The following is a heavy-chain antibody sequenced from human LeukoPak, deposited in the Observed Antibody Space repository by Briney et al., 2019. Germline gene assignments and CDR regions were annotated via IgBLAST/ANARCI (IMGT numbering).Heavy chain of an antibody. CDR2: IYTSGST. Sequence: SETLSLTCTVSGGSISSYYWSWIRQPPGKGLEWIGYIYTSGSTNYNPSLKSRVTISVDTSKNQFSLKLSSVTAADTAVYYCASKDGSNSFDYWGQGTLVTVSS. D-gene: IGHD5-24*01. J-gene: IGHJ4*02. CDR3: ASKDGSNSFDY. CDR1: GGSISSYY. V-gene: IGHV4-4*09.